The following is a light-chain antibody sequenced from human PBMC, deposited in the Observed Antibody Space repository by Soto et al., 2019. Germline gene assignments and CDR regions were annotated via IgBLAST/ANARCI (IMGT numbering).Light chain of an antibody. V-gene: IGKV1-5*03. CDR2: KAS. CDR3: QQRTKWRT. CDR1: QTISSW. Sequence: DIQMTQSPSTLSGSVGDRVTITCRASQTISSWLAWYQQKPGKAPKLLIYKASTLKSGVPARFGGSGFGTDYTLTISSLEPEDFAVYYCQQRTKWRTFGQGTKVDIK. J-gene: IGKJ1*01.